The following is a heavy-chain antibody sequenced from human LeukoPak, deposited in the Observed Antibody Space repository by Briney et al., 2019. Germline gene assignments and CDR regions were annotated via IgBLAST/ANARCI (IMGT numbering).Heavy chain of an antibody. CDR3: ARVDYSSGYSFDY. CDR1: GFTFSSYE. CDR2: IGSSGSPI. D-gene: IGHD5-18*01. J-gene: IGHJ4*02. V-gene: IGHV3-48*03. Sequence: GGSLRLSCAASGFTFSSYEMNWVRQAPGKGLEWVSYIGSSGSPIYYADSVKGQFTISRDNAKNSLYLQMNSLRAEDTAVYYCARVDYSSGYSFDYWGQGTLVTVSS.